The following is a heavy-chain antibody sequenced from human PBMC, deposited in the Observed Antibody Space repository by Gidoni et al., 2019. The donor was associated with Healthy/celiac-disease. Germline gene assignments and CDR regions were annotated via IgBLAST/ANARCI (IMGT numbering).Heavy chain of an antibody. Sequence: EVQLVESGGGLVKPGGSLRLSCAASGFTFSSYSMNWVRQAPGKGLEWVSSISSSSSYIYYADSVKGRFTISRDNAKNSLYLQMNSLRAEDTAVYYCARPRGSYYDSSGDAFDYWGQGTLVTVSS. CDR2: ISSSSSYI. CDR3: ARPRGSYYDSSGDAFDY. V-gene: IGHV3-21*01. CDR1: GFTFSSYS. J-gene: IGHJ4*02. D-gene: IGHD3-22*01.